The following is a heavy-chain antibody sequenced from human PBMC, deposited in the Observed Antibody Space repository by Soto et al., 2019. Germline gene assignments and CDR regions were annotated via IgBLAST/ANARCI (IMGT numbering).Heavy chain of an antibody. V-gene: IGHV1-18*01. Sequence: ASVKVSCKASGYTFTSYGISWVRQAPGQGLEWMGWISAYNGNTNYAQKLQGRVTMTTDTSTSTAYMELRSLRSDDTAVYYCASNPWYGGPQYYFAYGGKGPLVTVSS. CDR1: GYTFTSYG. CDR3: ASNPWYGGPQYYFAY. J-gene: IGHJ4*02. CDR2: ISAYNGNT. D-gene: IGHD4-17*01.